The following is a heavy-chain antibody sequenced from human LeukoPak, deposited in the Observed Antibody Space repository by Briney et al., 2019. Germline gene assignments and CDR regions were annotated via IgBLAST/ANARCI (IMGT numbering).Heavy chain of an antibody. V-gene: IGHV3-53*01. CDR2: IYSGGST. CDR3: ARGCSSTSCYGFDY. Sequence: GGSLRLSCAASGFTVSSKYMSWVRQAPGKGLEWVSVIYSGGSTYYADSVKGRFTIPRDNSKNTLYLQMNRLRAEDTAVYYCARGCSSTSCYGFDYWGQGTLVTVSS. CDR1: GFTVSSKY. J-gene: IGHJ4*02. D-gene: IGHD2-2*01.